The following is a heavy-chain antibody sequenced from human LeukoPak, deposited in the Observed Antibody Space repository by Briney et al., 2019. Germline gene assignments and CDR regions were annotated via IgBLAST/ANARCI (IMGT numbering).Heavy chain of an antibody. CDR1: GFTFSSYA. CDR2: ISGSGGST. J-gene: IGHJ4*02. CDR3: ARGSGSYGY. V-gene: IGHV3-23*01. D-gene: IGHD1-26*01. Sequence: PGGSLRLSCAASGFTFSSYAMSWVRQAPGKGLEWVSAISGSGGSTYYADSVKGRFTISRDNAKNSLYLQMNSLRAEDTAVYYCARGSGSYGYWGQGTLVTVSS.